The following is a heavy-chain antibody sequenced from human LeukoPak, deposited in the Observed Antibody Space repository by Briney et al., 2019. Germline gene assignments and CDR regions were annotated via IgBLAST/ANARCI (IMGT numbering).Heavy chain of an antibody. D-gene: IGHD2-2*01. CDR2: IYYSEST. J-gene: IGHJ1*01. CDR3: ARLSTSLYFQH. CDR1: GSSISSYY. V-gene: IGHV4-59*08. Sequence: PSETLSLTCTVSGSSISSYYWSWIRQPPGKGLEWIGYIYYSESTNYNPSLKSRVTISVDTPKNQFSLKLSSVTAADTAVYYCARLSTSLYFQHWGQGTLVTVSS.